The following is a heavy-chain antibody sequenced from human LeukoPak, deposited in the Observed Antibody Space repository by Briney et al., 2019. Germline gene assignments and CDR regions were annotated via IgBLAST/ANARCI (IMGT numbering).Heavy chain of an antibody. D-gene: IGHD3-22*01. J-gene: IGHJ4*02. CDR3: ATLGFSSGYYYYFDH. CDR1: GGSISSGGYY. CDR2: IYYSGST. Sequence: PSETLSLTCTVSGGSISSGGYYRSWIRQPPGKGLEWIGSIYYSGSTYYNPSLKSRVTISVDTSKNQFSLKLSSVTAADTAVYYCATLGFSSGYYYYFDHWGQGTLVTVSS. V-gene: IGHV4-39*07.